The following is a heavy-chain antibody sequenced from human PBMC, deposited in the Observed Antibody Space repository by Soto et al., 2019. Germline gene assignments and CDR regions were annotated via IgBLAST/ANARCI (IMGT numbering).Heavy chain of an antibody. Sequence: GASVNVACKASGGTFSSHAISWVRQAPGQGLEWMGGIIPIFGTANYAQKFQGRVTITADESTSTAYMELSSLRSEDTAVYYCARDNRSGHLDYWGQVTLLTGSS. CDR2: IIPIFGTA. V-gene: IGHV1-69*13. J-gene: IGHJ4*02. CDR3: ARDNRSGHLDY. CDR1: GGTFSSHA. D-gene: IGHD2-15*01.